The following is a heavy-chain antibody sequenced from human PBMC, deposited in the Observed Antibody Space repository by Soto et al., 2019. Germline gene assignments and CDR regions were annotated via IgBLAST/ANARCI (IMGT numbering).Heavy chain of an antibody. J-gene: IGHJ5*02. CDR2: INHTGNA. V-gene: IGHV4-34*01. D-gene: IGHD3-22*01. Sequence: TCAVYGGSFSGYYWSWIRQPPGKGLEWIGEINHTGNAYYNPSLKSRVTISVDTSKNQFSLKLTSVTAADAALYYCARDFFDSSDYTTNWFDPWGQGTLVTVSS. CDR3: ARDFFDSSDYTTNWFDP. CDR1: GGSFSGYY.